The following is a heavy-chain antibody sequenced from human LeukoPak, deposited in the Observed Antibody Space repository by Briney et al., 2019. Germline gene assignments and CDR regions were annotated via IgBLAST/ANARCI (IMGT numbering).Heavy chain of an antibody. J-gene: IGHJ6*03. CDR1: GFTFNNYG. CDR2: IKHDGSED. CDR3: ARAPYCGGDCYSRDYYYMDV. Sequence: PGGSLRLSCAVSGFTFNNYGMHWVRQAPGKGLEWVANIKHDGSEDHYVDSVRGRFTISRDNAKNSLYLQMNSLRAEDTALYYCARAPYCGGDCYSRDYYYMDVWGKGTTVTVSS. D-gene: IGHD2-21*02. V-gene: IGHV3-7*01.